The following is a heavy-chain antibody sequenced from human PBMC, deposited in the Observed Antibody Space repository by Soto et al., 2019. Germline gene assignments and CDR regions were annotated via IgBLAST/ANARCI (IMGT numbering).Heavy chain of an antibody. CDR1: GFTFSSFS. Sequence: GSLRLSCSASGFTFSSFSMHWVRQSPGKGLEYVSHMSSDGGRIYYADSVKGRFTISRDNSKNMLYLQMSSLRPDDSAVYYCVKRRGGANYEFFVWGQGTQVTVSS. J-gene: IGHJ4*02. D-gene: IGHD3-3*01. V-gene: IGHV3-64D*06. CDR2: MSSDGGRI. CDR3: VKRRGGANYEFFV.